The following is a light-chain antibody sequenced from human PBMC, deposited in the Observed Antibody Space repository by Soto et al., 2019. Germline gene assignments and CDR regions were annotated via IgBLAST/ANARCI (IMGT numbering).Light chain of an antibody. V-gene: IGLV4-60*02. J-gene: IGLJ7*01. CDR1: SGHSSYI. CDR2: LEGSGSY. Sequence: QPVLTQSSSASASLGSSVKLTCTLSSGHSSYIIAWHQQQPGKAPRYLMKLEGSGSYNKGSGVPDRFSGSSSGADRYLTSSNLQFEDEADYYCETWDSNIRVFGGGTQLTVL. CDR3: ETWDSNIRV.